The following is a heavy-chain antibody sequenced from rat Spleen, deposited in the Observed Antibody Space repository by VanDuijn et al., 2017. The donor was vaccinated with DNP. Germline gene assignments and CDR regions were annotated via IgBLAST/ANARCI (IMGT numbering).Heavy chain of an antibody. CDR3: ARRDYSSYIYAFFDY. CDR2: ISYDGSNT. Sequence: EVQLVESGGGPVQPGRSLKLSCVASGFTFSDYYMAWVRQAPTKELEWVATISYDGSNTHYRDSVKGRFTISRENAESTQYLQMDSLRSEDTATYYCARRDYSSYIYAFFDYWGQGVMVTVSS. J-gene: IGHJ2*01. D-gene: IGHD1-2*01. CDR1: GFTFSDYY. V-gene: IGHV5-29*01.